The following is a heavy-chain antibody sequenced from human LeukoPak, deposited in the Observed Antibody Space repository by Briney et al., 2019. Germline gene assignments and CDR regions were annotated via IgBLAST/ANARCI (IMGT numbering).Heavy chain of an antibody. D-gene: IGHD2-15*01. CDR1: GFTFSSYA. Sequence: GGSLRLSCSASGFTFSSYAMHWVRQAPGKGLEYVSAISSNGGSTYHADSVKGRFTISRDNSKNTLYLQMSSLRAEDTAVYYCVSGYCSGGSCLGDGYFQHWGQGTLVTVSS. CDR2: ISSNGGST. J-gene: IGHJ1*01. CDR3: VSGYCSGGSCLGDGYFQH. V-gene: IGHV3-64D*06.